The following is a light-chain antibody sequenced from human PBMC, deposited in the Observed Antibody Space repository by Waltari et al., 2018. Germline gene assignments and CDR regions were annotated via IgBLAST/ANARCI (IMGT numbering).Light chain of an antibody. CDR2: DVS. J-gene: IGLJ2*01. CDR3: SSYTSSSTPL. V-gene: IGLV2-14*03. Sequence: QAALTQPVSVSGSPGQSITISCTGTGSDVGGYNYVSWYQHQPGKAPKLIIFDVSEPPSGVSIRFSGSKSGNTASLTISGLQADDAADYYCSSYTSSSTPLFGGGTKVTVL. CDR1: GSDVGGYNY.